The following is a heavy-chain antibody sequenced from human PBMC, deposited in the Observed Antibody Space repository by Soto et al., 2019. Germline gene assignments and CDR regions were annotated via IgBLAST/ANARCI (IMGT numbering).Heavy chain of an antibody. D-gene: IGHD2-15*01. CDR2: IKSKTDGGTT. CDR1: GFTFSNAW. Sequence: GGSLRLSCAASGFTFSNAWMSWVRQAPGKGLEWVGRIKSKTDGGTTDYAAPVKGRFTISRDDSKNTLYLQMNSLKTEDTAVYYCTTEGPNCSGGSCYSGDAFDIWGQGTMVTVSS. J-gene: IGHJ3*02. V-gene: IGHV3-15*01. CDR3: TTEGPNCSGGSCYSGDAFDI.